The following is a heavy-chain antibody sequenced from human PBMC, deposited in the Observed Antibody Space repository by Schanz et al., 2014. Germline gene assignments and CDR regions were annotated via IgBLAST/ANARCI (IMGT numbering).Heavy chain of an antibody. CDR1: GGSLSGGYY. Sequence: QVQLQQWGAGVLKPSETLSLTCVVSGGSLSGGYYWSWIRQHPGKGLEWIGYIYDGGSTYYNPSLKSRVTISVDTSKNQSSLRLSSVTAADTAVYYCARARSWPDYWGQGTLVTVSS. CDR3: ARARSWPDY. CDR2: IYDGGST. D-gene: IGHD6-13*01. V-gene: IGHV4-31*11. J-gene: IGHJ4*02.